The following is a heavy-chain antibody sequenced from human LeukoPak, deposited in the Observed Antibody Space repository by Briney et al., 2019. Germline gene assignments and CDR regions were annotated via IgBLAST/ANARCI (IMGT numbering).Heavy chain of an antibody. J-gene: IGHJ4*02. CDR1: GGSTSSGGSS. V-gene: IGHV4-30-2*01. Sequence: SQTLSLTRAVSGGSTSSGGSSCSWVRQPRGEGLGWVVYIYHSGSTYYNPSLKSRVTISVDRSKNQFSLKLSSVTAADTAVYYCARSNTYDYDSSGYYYFDCWGQGTLVTVAS. CDR2: IYHSGST. D-gene: IGHD3-22*01. CDR3: ARSNTYDYDSSGYYYFDC.